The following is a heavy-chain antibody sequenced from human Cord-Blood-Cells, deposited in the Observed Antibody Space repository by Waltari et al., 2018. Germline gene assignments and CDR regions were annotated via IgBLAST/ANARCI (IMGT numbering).Heavy chain of an antibody. CDR2: IYYSGST. J-gene: IGHJ4*02. Sequence: QVQLQESGPGLVKPSQTLSLTCTVSGGSIRSGGYYWTWIRQHPGKGLEWIGYIYYSGSTYYNPSLKSRVTISVDTSKNQFSLKLSSVTAADTAVYYCARAKFEGAQWYFPFDYWGQGTLVTVSS. D-gene: IGHD2-15*01. CDR3: ARAKFEGAQWYFPFDY. CDR1: GGSIRSGGYY. V-gene: IGHV4-31*03.